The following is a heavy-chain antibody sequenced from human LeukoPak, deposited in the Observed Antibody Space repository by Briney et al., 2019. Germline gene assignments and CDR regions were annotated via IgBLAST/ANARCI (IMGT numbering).Heavy chain of an antibody. J-gene: IGHJ4*02. CDR2: ISGSGGST. Sequence: GGSLRLSCAASGFTFSSYAMSWVRQAPGKGLEWVSAISGSGGSTYYADSVKGRFTISGDNSKNTLYLQMNSLRAEDTAVYYCAKDPSWEPTYFDYWGQGTLVTVSS. CDR1: GFTFSSYA. CDR3: AKDPSWEPTYFDY. D-gene: IGHD1-26*01. V-gene: IGHV3-23*01.